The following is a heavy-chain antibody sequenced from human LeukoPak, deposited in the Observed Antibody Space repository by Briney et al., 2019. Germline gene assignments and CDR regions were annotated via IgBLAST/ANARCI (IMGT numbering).Heavy chain of an antibody. CDR1: GGSFSGYY. Sequence: SETLSLTCAVSGGSFSGYYWTWIRQPPGKGLEWIGEINHSGSANYNPSLKSRVTISLDTSKNLFSLRLKSVTAADTAVYFCAGLQYGSGIKGDFFNNWGQGALVTVSS. CDR3: AGLQYGSGIKGDFFNN. V-gene: IGHV4-34*01. J-gene: IGHJ4*02. CDR2: INHSGSA. D-gene: IGHD3-10*01.